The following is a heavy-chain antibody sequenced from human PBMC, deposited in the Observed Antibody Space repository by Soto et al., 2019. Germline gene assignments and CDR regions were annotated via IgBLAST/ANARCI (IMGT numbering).Heavy chain of an antibody. CDR3: ARDLDIVATIGVHYAFDI. V-gene: IGHV3-11*01. Sequence: QVQLVESGGGLVKPGGSLRLSCAASGFTFSDYYMSWIRQAPGQGLEWVSYISSSGSTIYYADSVKGRFTISRDNAKNSLYLQMNSLRADDTAVYYCARDLDIVATIGVHYAFDIWGQGTMVTVSS. CDR1: GFTFSDYY. J-gene: IGHJ3*02. CDR2: ISSSGSTI. D-gene: IGHD5-12*01.